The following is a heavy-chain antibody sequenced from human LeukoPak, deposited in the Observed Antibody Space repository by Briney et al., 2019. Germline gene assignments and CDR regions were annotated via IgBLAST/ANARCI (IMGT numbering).Heavy chain of an antibody. CDR3: ARQEYCSGGSCYTWFDP. Sequence: GESLKISCKDSGYRFSSYWIAWVRQLPGKGLEYIGIIYPGDSDIRYSPSFQGQVTISADKSISTAYLQCSSLKASDTAMYYCARQEYCSGGSCYTWFDPWGQGTLLTVSS. J-gene: IGHJ5*02. CDR2: IYPGDSDI. D-gene: IGHD2-15*01. CDR1: GYRFSSYW. V-gene: IGHV5-51*01.